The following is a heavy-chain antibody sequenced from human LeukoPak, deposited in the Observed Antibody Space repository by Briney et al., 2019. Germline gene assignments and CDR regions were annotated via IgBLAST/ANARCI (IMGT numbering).Heavy chain of an antibody. Sequence: GGSLRLSCAASGFTFSSYSMNWVRQAPGKGLEWVSCISSGSTYIYYADSVKGRFTISRDNAKNSLYLQMNSLRAEDTAVYYCARGDRERQLLTGMDVWGQGTTVTVSS. CDR1: GFTFSSYS. CDR2: ISSGSTYI. V-gene: IGHV3-21*01. J-gene: IGHJ6*02. D-gene: IGHD2-2*01. CDR3: ARGDRERQLLTGMDV.